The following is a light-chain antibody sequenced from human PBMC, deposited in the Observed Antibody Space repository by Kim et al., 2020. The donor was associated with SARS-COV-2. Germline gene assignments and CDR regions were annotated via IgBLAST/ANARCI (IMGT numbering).Light chain of an antibody. V-gene: IGLV1-40*01. J-gene: IGLJ1*01. CDR3: QSYDRRLSSYV. CDR1: GSNIGEGYD. CDR2: SNN. Sequence: QSVLTQPPSVSGAPGQGVTISCTGSGSNIGEGYDVHWYQQLPGKAPKFLIYSNNNRPSGVPDRFSASKTGTSASLAITGLQAEDEAAYYCQSYDRRLSSYVFGTGTKVTVL.